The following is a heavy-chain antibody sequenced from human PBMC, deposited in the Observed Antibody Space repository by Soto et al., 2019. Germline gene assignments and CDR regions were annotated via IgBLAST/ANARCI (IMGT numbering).Heavy chain of an antibody. CDR3: ARETKYSSSPTYYYYYYMDV. D-gene: IGHD6-6*01. CDR2: IYYSGST. Sequence: SETLSLTCTVSGGSISSGGYYWSWIRQHPGKGLEWIGYIYYSGSTYYNPSLKSRVTISVDTSKNQFSLKLSSVTAADTAVYYCARETKYSSSPTYYYYYYMDVWGKGTTVTVSS. V-gene: IGHV4-31*03. CDR1: GGSISSGGYY. J-gene: IGHJ6*03.